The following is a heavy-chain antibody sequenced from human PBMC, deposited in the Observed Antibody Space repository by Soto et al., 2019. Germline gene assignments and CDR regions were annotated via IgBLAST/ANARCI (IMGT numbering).Heavy chain of an antibody. J-gene: IGHJ4*02. CDR2: ISGSGGST. CDR3: AKQSGRYFDWLPSIDY. D-gene: IGHD3-9*01. V-gene: IGHV3-23*01. Sequence: EVQLLESGGGLVQPGGSLRLSCAASGFTFSSYAMSWVRQAPGKGLEWVSAISGSGGSTYYADSVKGRFTISRDNSKNTLYLQMNSLRAEDTAVYYCAKQSGRYFDWLPSIDYWGQGTLVTVSS. CDR1: GFTFSSYA.